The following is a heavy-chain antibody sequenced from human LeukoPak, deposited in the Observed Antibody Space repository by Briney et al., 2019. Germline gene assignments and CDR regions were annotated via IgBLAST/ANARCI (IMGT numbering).Heavy chain of an antibody. Sequence: GGSLRLSCAASGFTFSTYIMNWVRQAPGKGLEWVSYITSSSSTIYYADSVKGRFTISRDNAKNSLYLQMNSLRAEDTAVYYCASGGYCSSTSCYTIWGQGTLVTVSS. J-gene: IGHJ4*02. CDR1: GFTFSTYI. CDR3: ASGGYCSSTSCYTI. V-gene: IGHV3-48*04. D-gene: IGHD2-2*02. CDR2: ITSSSSTI.